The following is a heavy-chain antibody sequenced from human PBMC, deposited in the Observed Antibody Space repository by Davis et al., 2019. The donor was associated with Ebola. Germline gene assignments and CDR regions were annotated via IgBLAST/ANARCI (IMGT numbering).Heavy chain of an antibody. CDR2: IYHSGST. D-gene: IGHD3-3*01. Sequence: SETLSPTCTVSGGSISSSNWWSWVRQPPGKGLEWIGEIYHSGSTNYHPSLKSRVTLSVDTSNNQFSLKLSSVTAADTAVYYCARRGGYDFWSGYGVRFDPWGQGTLVTVSS. CDR3: ARRGGYDFWSGYGVRFDP. V-gene: IGHV4-4*02. J-gene: IGHJ5*02. CDR1: GGSISSSNW.